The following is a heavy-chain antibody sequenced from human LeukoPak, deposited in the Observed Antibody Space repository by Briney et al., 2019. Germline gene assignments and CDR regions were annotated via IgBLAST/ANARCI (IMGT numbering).Heavy chain of an antibody. V-gene: IGHV1-8*01. J-gene: IGHJ4*02. Sequence: ASVKVSCKASGYTFTNYDVNWVRQATGQGLEWMGWMNPTSGKAGFAQRFQGRVSMTRNISISTAYMELSSLRSEDTAVYYCARDLLEANWNDGFGYWGQGTLVTVSS. CDR2: MNPTSGKA. CDR3: ARDLLEANWNDGFGY. CDR1: GYTFTNYD. D-gene: IGHD1-1*01.